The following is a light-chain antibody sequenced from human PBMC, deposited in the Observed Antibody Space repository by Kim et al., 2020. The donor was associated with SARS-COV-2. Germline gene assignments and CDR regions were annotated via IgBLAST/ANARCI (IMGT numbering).Light chain of an antibody. CDR1: SSNIRGNT. V-gene: IGLV1-44*01. CDR3: AAWDDSLNGVV. CDR2: SNI. J-gene: IGLJ2*01. Sequence: ELTQPPSASGTPGQRVSISCSGSSSNIRGNTVNWYQHLPGAAPKLLIYSNIQRPSGVPDRFSGSKSGTSASLAISGLQSDDEADYYCAAWDDSLNGVVFGGGTQLTVL.